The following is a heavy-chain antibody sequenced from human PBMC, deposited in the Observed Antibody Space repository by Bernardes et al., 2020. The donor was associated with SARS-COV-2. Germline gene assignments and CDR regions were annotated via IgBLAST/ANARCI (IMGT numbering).Heavy chain of an antibody. J-gene: IGHJ6*02. D-gene: IGHD4-17*01. CDR1: DYTFTNYW. CDR3: ARRPYGDSGPAA. Sequence: GASRKISCKGSDYTFTNYWIGWVRQMPGKGLEWMGIIYPGDSDTKYSPSFQGRVTISADKSVNTAYLQWSSLKASDTAIYYCARRPYGDSGPAAWGQGTTVTVSS. CDR2: IYPGDSDT. V-gene: IGHV5-51*01.